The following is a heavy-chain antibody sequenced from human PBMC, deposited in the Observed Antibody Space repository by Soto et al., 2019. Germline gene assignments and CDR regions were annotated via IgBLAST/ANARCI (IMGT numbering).Heavy chain of an antibody. Sequence: QVQLVQSGTEVKKPGASVKVSCKASGYTFTRFGINWVRQAPGQGLEWMGWISGHNGNTHSAQNFQGRVTVTTDTSTSTAYMELGSLRSDDTGVYYCARGFGAGGQLVGGFDYWGQGTLVTVSS. CDR1: GYTFTRFG. D-gene: IGHD6-6*01. CDR3: ARGFGAGGQLVGGFDY. V-gene: IGHV1-18*01. CDR2: ISGHNGNT. J-gene: IGHJ4*02.